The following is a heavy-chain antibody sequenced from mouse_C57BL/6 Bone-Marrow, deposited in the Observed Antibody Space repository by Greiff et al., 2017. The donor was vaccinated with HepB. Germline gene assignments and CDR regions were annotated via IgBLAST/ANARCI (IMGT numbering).Heavy chain of an antibody. D-gene: IGHD2-2*01. Sequence: QVQLQQPGAELVRPGTSVKLPCKASGYTFTSYWMHWVKQRPGQGLEWIGVIDPSDSYTNYNQKFKGKATLTVDTSSSTAYMQLSSLTSEDSAVYYCAYDGYPRQDYWGQGTSVTVSS. CDR2: IDPSDSYT. CDR1: GYTFTSYW. V-gene: IGHV1-59*01. CDR3: AYDGYPRQDY. J-gene: IGHJ4*01.